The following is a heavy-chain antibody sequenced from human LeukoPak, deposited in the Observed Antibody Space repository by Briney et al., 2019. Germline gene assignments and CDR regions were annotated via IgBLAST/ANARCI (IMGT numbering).Heavy chain of an antibody. J-gene: IGHJ4*02. Sequence: SETLSLTCTVSGGSISSSSYYWGWLRQPPGKGLEGVGSIYYSGSTYYNPSLKSRVTISVDTSKNQFSLKLSSVTAADTAVYYCARQMYYYDSSGYDYWGQGTLVTVSS. CDR3: ARQMYYYDSSGYDY. V-gene: IGHV4-39*01. D-gene: IGHD3-22*01. CDR1: GGSISSSSYY. CDR2: IYYSGST.